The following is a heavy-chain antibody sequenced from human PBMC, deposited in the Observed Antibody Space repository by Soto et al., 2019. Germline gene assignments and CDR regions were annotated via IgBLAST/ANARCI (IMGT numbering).Heavy chain of an antibody. D-gene: IGHD2-15*01. Sequence: GGSLRLSCAASGFTFSSYWMSWVRQAPGKGLEWVANIKQDGSEKYYVDSVKGRFTISRDNAKNSLYLQMNSLRAEDTAVYYCARDISDYCSGGSCYYYYGTDVPDQGTTFTVSS. V-gene: IGHV3-7*01. CDR3: ARDISDYCSGGSCYYYYGTDV. J-gene: IGHJ6*02. CDR2: IKQDGSEK. CDR1: GFTFSSYW.